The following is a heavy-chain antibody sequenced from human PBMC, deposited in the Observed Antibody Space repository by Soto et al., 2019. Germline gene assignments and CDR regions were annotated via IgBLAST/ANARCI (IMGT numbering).Heavy chain of an antibody. CDR2: IYWNDDK. D-gene: IGHD1-26*01. Sequence: SGPTLVNPTQPLTLTCTFSGFSLSTRAVGVGWIRQPPGKALEWLALIYWNDDKRYSPSLKNRLTITKDTSKNHVVLTMTNMDPVDTATYYCAHRHELGSFDIWGQGTKVTVSS. CDR3: AHRHELGSFDI. V-gene: IGHV2-5*01. J-gene: IGHJ3*02. CDR1: GFSLSTRAVG.